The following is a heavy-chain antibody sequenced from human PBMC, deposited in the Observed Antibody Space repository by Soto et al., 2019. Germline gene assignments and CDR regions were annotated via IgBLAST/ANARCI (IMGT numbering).Heavy chain of an antibody. CDR2: IYYSGST. CDR1: GGSISSGGYY. V-gene: IGHV4-31*03. CDR3: ARDGNCSSTSCFDP. Sequence: PSETLSLTCTVSGGSISSGGYYWSWIRQHPGKGLEWIGYIYYSGSTYYNPSPKSRVTISVDTSKNQFSLKLSSVTAAATAVYYCARDGNCSSTSCFDPWGQGTLVTVSS. J-gene: IGHJ5*02. D-gene: IGHD2-2*01.